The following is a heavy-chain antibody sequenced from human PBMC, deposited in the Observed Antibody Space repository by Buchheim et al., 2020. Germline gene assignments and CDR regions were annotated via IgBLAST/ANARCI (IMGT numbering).Heavy chain of an antibody. CDR2: IYYSGGT. CDR3: ARQIGTAGYDSSGYLHYFDY. J-gene: IGHJ4*02. V-gene: IGHV4-59*08. CDR1: GGSISSYY. Sequence: QVQLQESGPGLVKPSETLSLTCTVSGGSISSYYWSWIRQPPGKGLEWIGYIYYSGGTNYNPSLKSRVTISVDTSKNQFSLKLSSVTAADTAVYYCARQIGTAGYDSSGYLHYFDYWGQGTL. D-gene: IGHD3-22*01.